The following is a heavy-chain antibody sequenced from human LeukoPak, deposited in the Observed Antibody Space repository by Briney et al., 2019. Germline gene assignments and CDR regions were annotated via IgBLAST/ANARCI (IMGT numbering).Heavy chain of an antibody. Sequence: GGSLRLSCAASGFTFSSYAMSWVRQAPGKGLEWLSGISGSGNGTYYADSVKGRFIISRDNSKNMVYLRMNSLTVEDTATYYCAKRTMSAFDSWGQGTLLIVSS. D-gene: IGHD5-24*01. V-gene: IGHV3-23*01. J-gene: IGHJ4*02. CDR3: AKRTMSAFDS. CDR2: ISGSGNGT. CDR1: GFTFSSYA.